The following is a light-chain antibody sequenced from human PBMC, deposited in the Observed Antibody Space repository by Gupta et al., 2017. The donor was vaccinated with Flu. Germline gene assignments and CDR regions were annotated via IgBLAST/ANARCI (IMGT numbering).Light chain of an antibody. CDR2: WAS. Sequence: DIVMTQSPDSLAVSLGERAIMNCKSSQYVLHFSNNKNSLAWYQQKPGQPPKLLISWASIREFGVPDRLSGSGSGTDFTLTISSLQAEDVAVYFCQQYYSRPLTFGGGTKVEIK. CDR3: QQYYSRPLT. CDR1: QYVLHFSNNKNS. V-gene: IGKV4-1*01. J-gene: IGKJ4*01.